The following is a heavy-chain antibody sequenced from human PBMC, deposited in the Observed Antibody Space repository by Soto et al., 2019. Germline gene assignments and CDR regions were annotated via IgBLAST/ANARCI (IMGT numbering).Heavy chain of an antibody. CDR3: ARDRDDYGSGNYYDLMDI. CDR2: IIPLFGTP. V-gene: IGHV1-69*01. Sequence: QVQLVQSGAEVKKPGSSVKVSCKASGGIFSTYAISWLRQAPGQGLEWMGGIIPLFGTPNYAQRFQGRVTITSDEFTSTADIELSRLRSEDTAVYYCARDRDDYGSGNYYDLMDIWGQVTLVTLSS. CDR1: GGIFSTYA. D-gene: IGHD3-10*01. J-gene: IGHJ1*01.